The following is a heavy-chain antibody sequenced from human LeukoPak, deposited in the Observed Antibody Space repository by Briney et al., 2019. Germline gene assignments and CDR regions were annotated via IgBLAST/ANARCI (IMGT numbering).Heavy chain of an antibody. CDR3: AIGMMAAGTFVR. Sequence: ASVKVTFKSSGYTFTAYCLRRVRQAPGQGLELMGRINPNNGDTNSAQNFQGRVTMTRDTSISTAYMEMTSLTSDDTAVYWCAIGMMAAGTFVRWGQGTLVTVSS. V-gene: IGHV1-2*06. CDR2: INPNNGDT. J-gene: IGHJ4*02. D-gene: IGHD6-13*01. CDR1: GYTFTAYC.